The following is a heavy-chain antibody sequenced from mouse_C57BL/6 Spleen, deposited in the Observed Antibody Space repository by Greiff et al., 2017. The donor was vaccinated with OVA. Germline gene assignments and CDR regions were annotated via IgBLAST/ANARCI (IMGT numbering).Heavy chain of an antibody. V-gene: IGHV3-6*01. CDR2: ISYDGSN. CDR3: ARGGGYYGSSPHFDY. D-gene: IGHD1-1*01. CDR1: GYSITSGYY. J-gene: IGHJ2*01. Sequence: EVQLQQSGPGLVKPSQSLSLTCSVTGYSITSGYYWNWIRQFPGNKLEWMGYISYDGSNNYNPSLKNRISITRDTSKNQFFLKLNSVTTEDTATYYCARGGGYYGSSPHFDYWGQGTTLTVSS.